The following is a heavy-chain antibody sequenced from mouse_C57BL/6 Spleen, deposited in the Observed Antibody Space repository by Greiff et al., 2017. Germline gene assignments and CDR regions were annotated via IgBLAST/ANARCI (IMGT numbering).Heavy chain of an antibody. D-gene: IGHD2-4*01. CDR2: IDPSDSYT. Sequence: VQLQQPGAELVRPGTSVKLSCKASGYTFTSYWMHWVKQRPGQGLEWIGVIDPSDSYTNYNQKFKGKATLTVDTSSSTAYMQLSSLTSEDSAVYYCARRYYDYLYYFDYWGQGTTLTVSS. J-gene: IGHJ2*01. CDR3: ARRYYDYLYYFDY. CDR1: GYTFTSYW. V-gene: IGHV1-59*01.